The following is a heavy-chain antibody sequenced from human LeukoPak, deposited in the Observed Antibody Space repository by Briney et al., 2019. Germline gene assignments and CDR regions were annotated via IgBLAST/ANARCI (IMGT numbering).Heavy chain of an antibody. D-gene: IGHD3-22*01. J-gene: IGHJ5*02. V-gene: IGHV1-8*01. CDR1: GYTFTSYD. CDR2: MNPNSGNT. CDR3: ARVDNYYDSSGYYSYHH. Sequence: ASVKVSCKASGYTFTSYDINWVRQATGQGLEWMGWMNPNSGNTGYAQKFQGRVTITADKSTSTAYMELSSLRSEDTAVYYCARVDNYYDSSGYYSYHHWGQGTLVTVSS.